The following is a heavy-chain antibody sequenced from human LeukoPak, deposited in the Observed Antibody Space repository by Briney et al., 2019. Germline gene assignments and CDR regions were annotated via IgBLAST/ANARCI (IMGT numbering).Heavy chain of an antibody. CDR2: ISYDGSNK. CDR3: ARDADTAMVIGYYFDY. Sequence: GGSLRLSCAASGFTFSSYAMHWVRQAPGKGLEWVAVISYDGSNKYYADSVKGRFTISRDNSKNTLYLQMNSLRAEDTAVYYCARDADTAMVIGYYFDYWGQGTPVTVSS. CDR1: GFTFSSYA. J-gene: IGHJ4*02. D-gene: IGHD5-18*01. V-gene: IGHV3-30-3*01.